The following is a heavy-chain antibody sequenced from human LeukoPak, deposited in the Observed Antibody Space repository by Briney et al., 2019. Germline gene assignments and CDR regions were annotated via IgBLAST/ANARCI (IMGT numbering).Heavy chain of an antibody. CDR1: GSSISSYY. V-gene: IGHV4-59*12. D-gene: IGHD3-10*01. CDR3: ARVTAGYYGSGNDAFDI. CDR2: IYYSGST. Sequence: PSETLSLTCTVSGSSISSYYWSWIRQSPGKGLEWIGYIYYSGSTNYNPSLKSRVTMSVDTSKNQFSLKLSSVTAADTAVYYCARVTAGYYGSGNDAFDIWGQGTMVTVSS. J-gene: IGHJ3*02.